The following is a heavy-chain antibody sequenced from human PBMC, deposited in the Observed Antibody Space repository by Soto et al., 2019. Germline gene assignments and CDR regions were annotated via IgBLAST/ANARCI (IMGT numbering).Heavy chain of an antibody. V-gene: IGHV1-69*01. D-gene: IGHD2-15*01. Sequence: QVQLVQSGAEVKKPGSSVKVSCKASGDTFSTFGISWVRQAPGQGLEWMGGIVPIFGTPHYAQKFQGRVTIAADDSTSTASMERSSLRSADTAIYYCATRTPQGSGDFDYWGQGTLVTVSS. CDR3: ATRTPQGSGDFDY. CDR1: GDTFSTFG. J-gene: IGHJ4*02. CDR2: IVPIFGTP.